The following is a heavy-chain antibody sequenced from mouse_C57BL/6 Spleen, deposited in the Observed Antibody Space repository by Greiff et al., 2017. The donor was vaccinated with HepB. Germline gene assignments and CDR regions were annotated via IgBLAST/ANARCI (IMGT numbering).Heavy chain of an antibody. J-gene: IGHJ2*01. CDR2: FYPGSGSI. V-gene: IGHV1-62-2*01. CDR1: GYTFTEYT. Sequence: QVQLQQSGAELVKPGASVKLSCKASGYTFTEYTIHWVKQRSGQGLEWIGWFYPGSGSIKYNEKFKDKATLTADKSSSTVYMELSRLTSEDSAVYFWARHEEVPYGSSTGNFDYWGQGTTLTVSS. D-gene: IGHD1-1*01. CDR3: ARHEEVPYGSSTGNFDY.